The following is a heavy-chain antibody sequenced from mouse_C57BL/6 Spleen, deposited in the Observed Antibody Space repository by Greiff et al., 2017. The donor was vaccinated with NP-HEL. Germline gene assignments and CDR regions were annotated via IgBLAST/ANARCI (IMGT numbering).Heavy chain of an antibody. Sequence: VQLQQSGAELARPGASVKLSCKASGYTFTSYGISWVKQRTGQGLEWIGEIYPRSGNTYYNEKFKGKATLTADKSSSTAYMELRSLTSEDSAVYFCATSPLLLRSHWYFDVWGTGTTVTVSS. CDR1: GYTFTSYG. V-gene: IGHV1-81*01. J-gene: IGHJ1*03. D-gene: IGHD1-1*01. CDR3: ATSPLLLRSHWYFDV. CDR2: IYPRSGNT.